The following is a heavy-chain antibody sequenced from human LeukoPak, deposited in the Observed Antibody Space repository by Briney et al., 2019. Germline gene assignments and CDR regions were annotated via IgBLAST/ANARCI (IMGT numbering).Heavy chain of an antibody. CDR2: IKQDGSEK. J-gene: IGHJ4*02. CDR1: GFTFSNYW. Sequence: GGSLRPSCAASGFTFSNYWMTWVRQAPGKGLEWVANIKQDGSEKYYVDSVKGRFTISRDNAENSLYLQMNSLRAEDTAVYYCARGSVTMIWGQGTPVTVSS. CDR3: ARGSVTMI. V-gene: IGHV3-7*01. D-gene: IGHD3-22*01.